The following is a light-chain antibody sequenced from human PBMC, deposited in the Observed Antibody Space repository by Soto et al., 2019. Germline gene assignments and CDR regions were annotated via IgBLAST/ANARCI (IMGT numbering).Light chain of an antibody. CDR2: KAS. Sequence: DVQMTQSPSTLSASVGDRVTITCRASQSIDIWLAWYQQKPGKAPNLLIYKASTLETGVPSRFTGSGSGTELTLTISSLQPDDFATYYCQQYNTFSTFGQGTKVEMK. CDR1: QSIDIW. CDR3: QQYNTFST. V-gene: IGKV1-5*03. J-gene: IGKJ1*01.